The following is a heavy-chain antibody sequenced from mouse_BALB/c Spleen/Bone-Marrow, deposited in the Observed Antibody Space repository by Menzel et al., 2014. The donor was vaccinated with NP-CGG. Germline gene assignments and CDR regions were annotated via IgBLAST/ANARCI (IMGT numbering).Heavy chain of an antibody. CDR3: ARSGGNSGFAY. Sequence: DVMLVESGPDLVKPSQSLSLTCTVTGYSITSGYSWHWIRQFPGNKLEWMGYIHYRGSTNSNPSLKSRISITRDTSKNQFFLQLNSVTTEDTATYYCARSGGNSGFAYWGQGTLVTVSA. CDR2: IHYRGST. D-gene: IGHD2-1*01. V-gene: IGHV3-1*02. J-gene: IGHJ3*01. CDR1: GYSITSGYS.